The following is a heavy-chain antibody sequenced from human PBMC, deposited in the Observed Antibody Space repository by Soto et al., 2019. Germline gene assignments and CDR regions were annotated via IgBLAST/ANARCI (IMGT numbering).Heavy chain of an antibody. CDR1: GFTFSDYY. D-gene: IGHD6-6*01. Sequence: GGSLRLSCAASGFTFSDYYMSWIRQAPGKGLEWVSYISSSSSYTNYADSVKGRFTISRDNAKNSLYLQMNSLRAEDTAVYYCARESLEYSSSPFFDYWGQGTLVTVSS. CDR2: ISSSSSYT. J-gene: IGHJ4*02. CDR3: ARESLEYSSSPFFDY. V-gene: IGHV3-11*06.